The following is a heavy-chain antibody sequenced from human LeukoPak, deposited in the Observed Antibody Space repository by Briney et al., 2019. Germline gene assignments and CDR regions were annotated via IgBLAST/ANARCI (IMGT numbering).Heavy chain of an antibody. D-gene: IGHD4-23*01. CDR3: AREIATSGGNSRALDH. V-gene: IGHV4-4*02. CDR2: ISLSGYT. J-gene: IGHJ4*02. Sequence: PSETLSLTCGVSGGSITTTNYWSWVRQSPGRGLEWIGEISLSGYTGFNPSLRGRVTMSVDTSKNQFSLKLTSVTAADTAVYYCAREIATSGGNSRALDHWGQGTLVTVSS. CDR1: GGSITTTNY.